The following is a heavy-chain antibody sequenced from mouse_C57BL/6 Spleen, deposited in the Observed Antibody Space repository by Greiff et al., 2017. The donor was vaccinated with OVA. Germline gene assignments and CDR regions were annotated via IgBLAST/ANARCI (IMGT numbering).Heavy chain of an antibody. J-gene: IGHJ2*01. V-gene: IGHV1-15*01. D-gene: IGHD2-4*01. Sequence: VKLMESGAELVRPGASVTLSCKASGYTFTDYEMHWVKQTPVHGLEWIGAIDPETGGTAYNQKFKGKAILTADKSSSTAYMELRSLTSEDSAVYYCTRSIDYDYFDYWGQGTTLTVSS. CDR3: TRSIDYDYFDY. CDR2: IDPETGGT. CDR1: GYTFTDYE.